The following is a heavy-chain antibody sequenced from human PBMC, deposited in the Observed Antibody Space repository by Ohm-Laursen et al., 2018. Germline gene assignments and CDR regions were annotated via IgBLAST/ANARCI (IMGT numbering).Heavy chain of an antibody. Sequence: SDTLSLTCTVSGGSISYYYWSWIRQPPGKGLEWIGHIYTSEGTNYNPSLKSRVTMSGDTSKNQFSLKLSSVTAADTAVYFCARVGGIPLGAFDIWGQGTMVTVSS. D-gene: IGHD3-10*01. J-gene: IGHJ3*02. CDR1: GGSISYYY. CDR2: IYTSEGT. CDR3: ARVGGIPLGAFDI. V-gene: IGHV4-4*07.